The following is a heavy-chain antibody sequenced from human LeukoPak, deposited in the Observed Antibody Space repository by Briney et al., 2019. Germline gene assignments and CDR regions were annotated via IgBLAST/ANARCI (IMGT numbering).Heavy chain of an antibody. CDR1: GASISIYY. D-gene: IGHD3-10*01. CDR3: AKEGMIRGVIDY. CDR2: IYTSGIT. V-gene: IGHV4-4*07. J-gene: IGHJ4*02. Sequence: SETLSLTCTVSGASISIYYWTWIRQPAGKGLEWIGHIYTSGITNYNPSLKSRVTMSVDTSKNQFSLKLNSVTAADTAVYCCAKEGMIRGVIDYWGQGALVTVSS.